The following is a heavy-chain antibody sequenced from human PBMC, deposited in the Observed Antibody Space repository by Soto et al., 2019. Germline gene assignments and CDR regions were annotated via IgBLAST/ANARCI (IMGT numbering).Heavy chain of an antibody. D-gene: IGHD4-17*01. CDR3: ARDLRGDYYYYGMDV. J-gene: IGHJ6*02. V-gene: IGHV3-33*01. CDR1: GVTFSSYG. Sequence: QVQLVESGGGVVQPGRSLRLSCAASGVTFSSYGMHWVRQAPGKGLEGVAVIWYDGSNKYYADSVKGRFTISRDNSKNTLYLQMNSLRAEDTAVYYCARDLRGDYYYYGMDVWGQGTKVTVSS. CDR2: IWYDGSNK.